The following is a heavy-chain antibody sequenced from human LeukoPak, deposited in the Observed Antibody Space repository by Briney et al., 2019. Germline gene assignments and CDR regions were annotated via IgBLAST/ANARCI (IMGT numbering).Heavy chain of an antibody. J-gene: IGHJ6*03. CDR1: EGTFSDSA. CDR3: ARERGGGGFGVVIKRSYYYMDV. Sequence: GASVKVSCKASEGTFSDSAISWVRQAPGQGLEWMGGIIPILRSSTYARRFQGRVTITADKSTSTAHMELSSLRAEDTAVYYCARERGGGGFGVVIKRSYYYMDVWGKGTTVTVSS. V-gene: IGHV1-69*06. D-gene: IGHD3-3*01. CDR2: IIPILRSS.